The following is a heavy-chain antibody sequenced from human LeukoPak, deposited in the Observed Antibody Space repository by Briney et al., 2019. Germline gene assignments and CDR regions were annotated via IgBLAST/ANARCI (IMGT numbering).Heavy chain of an antibody. CDR1: GGSMSSGNYY. D-gene: IGHD1-26*01. CDR2: YSGNT. CDR3: ARLAAISGSDYPDD. J-gene: IGHJ4*02. V-gene: IGHV4-61*01. Sequence: PSETLSLTCTVSGGSMSSGNYYWSWIRQPPGKGLEWIGYYSGNTIYNPSLRSRVTISADTSKNHFSLRLRSVTAADTAVYYCARLAAISGSDYPDDWGQGTLVTASS.